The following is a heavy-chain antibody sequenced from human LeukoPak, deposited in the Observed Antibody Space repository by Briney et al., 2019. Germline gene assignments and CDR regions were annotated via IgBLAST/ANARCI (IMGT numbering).Heavy chain of an antibody. CDR1: GGSISSSDSY. CDR2: IYYRGST. J-gene: IGHJ6*02. Sequence: PSETLSLTCTVSGGSISSSDSYWGWIRQPPGKGLEWIGSIYYRGSTYYNPSLKSRVTISVDTSKNQFFLKLSSVTAADTGVYYCARHKPGTYYYGMDVWGQGTTVTVSS. D-gene: IGHD3-16*01. V-gene: IGHV4-39*01. CDR3: ARHKPGTYYYGMDV.